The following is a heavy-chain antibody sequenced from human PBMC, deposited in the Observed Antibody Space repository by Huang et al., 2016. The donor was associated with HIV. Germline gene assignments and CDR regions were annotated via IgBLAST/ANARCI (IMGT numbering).Heavy chain of an antibody. CDR3: ARHAIRYDFWSGYFHY. V-gene: IGHV4-39*01. CDR2: IYYSVST. CDR1: GDSISSRSYY. J-gene: IGHJ4*02. D-gene: IGHD3-3*01. Sequence: QLQLQESGPGLVKPSETLSLTCTVSGDSISSRSYYWGWIRQPPGKGLEWIGSIYYSVSTYYNPALNSRVTISVDTSKNQFSLKLSSVTAADTAVYYCARHAIRYDFWSGYFHYWGQGTLVTVSS.